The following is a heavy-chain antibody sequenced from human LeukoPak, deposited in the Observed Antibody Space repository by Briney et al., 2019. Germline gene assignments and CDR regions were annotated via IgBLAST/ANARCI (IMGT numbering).Heavy chain of an antibody. D-gene: IGHD2/OR15-2a*01. CDR3: ARVPSIRCSPIDY. Sequence: GGSLRLSCAASGFTFSSYWMHWVRQAPGKGLVWVSRINSDGSSTSYADSVKGRFTISRDNAKNTLYLQINSLRAEDTAVYYCARVPSIRCSPIDYWGQGTLVTVSS. CDR2: INSDGSST. J-gene: IGHJ4*02. CDR1: GFTFSSYW. V-gene: IGHV3-74*01.